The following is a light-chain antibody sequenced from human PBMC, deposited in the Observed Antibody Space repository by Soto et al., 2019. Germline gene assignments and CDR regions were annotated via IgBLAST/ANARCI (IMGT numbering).Light chain of an antibody. CDR2: DVN. V-gene: IGLV2-11*01. CDR3: CSYAGEYKYV. J-gene: IGLJ1*01. CDR1: NSDVGAYNF. Sequence: QSALTQPRSVSGSPGQSVTISCTGTNSDVGAYNFASWYQQHPGAAPKLLIHDVNKRPPGVPDRFSASKSGNTASLTISGLQAEDEADYYCCSYAGEYKYVFGSGTKLTVL.